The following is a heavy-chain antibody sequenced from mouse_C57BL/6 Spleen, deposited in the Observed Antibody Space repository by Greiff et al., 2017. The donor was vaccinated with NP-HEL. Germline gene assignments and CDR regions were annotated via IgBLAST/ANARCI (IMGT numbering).Heavy chain of an antibody. CDR1: GYTFTDYY. Sequence: VQLQQSGPELVKPGASVKISCKASGYTFTDYYMNWVKQSHGKSLEWIGDINPNNGGTSYNQKFKGKATLTVDKSSSTAYMELRSLTSEDSAVYYCARSYYYGSSYDWGQGTLVAVSA. V-gene: IGHV1-26*01. J-gene: IGHJ3*01. CDR3: ARSYYYGSSYD. CDR2: INPNNGGT. D-gene: IGHD1-1*01.